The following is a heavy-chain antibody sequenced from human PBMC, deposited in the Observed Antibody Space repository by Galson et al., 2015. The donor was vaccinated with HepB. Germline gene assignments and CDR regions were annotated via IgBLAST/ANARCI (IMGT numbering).Heavy chain of an antibody. J-gene: IGHJ6*02. CDR1: AFTVTNAW. V-gene: IGHV3-15*01. CDR2: IKSITDGGTA. Sequence: SLRLSCAASAFTVTNAWMSWVRQAPGKGLEWVGRIKSITDGGTADYDAPVRGRFTISRDDSTNTVYLHMNSLKTEDTAVYYCTTTTTPSYYSSYYYDAMDVWGQGTTVTVSS. D-gene: IGHD3-22*01. CDR3: TTTTTPSYYSSYYYDAMDV.